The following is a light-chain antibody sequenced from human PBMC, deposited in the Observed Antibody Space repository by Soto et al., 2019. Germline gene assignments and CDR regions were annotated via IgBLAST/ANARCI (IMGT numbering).Light chain of an antibody. CDR2: EVT. Sequence: QSALTQPPSASGSPGQSVTISCTGTSSDIGGNNYVSWYQQHPGKAPKLMIYEVTKRPSGVPERFSGSMSGNTASLTVSGLQAEDEADYYGSSNGGSYSDVVFGGGTKLTVL. V-gene: IGLV2-8*01. J-gene: IGLJ2*01. CDR1: SSDIGGNNY. CDR3: SSNGGSYSDVV.